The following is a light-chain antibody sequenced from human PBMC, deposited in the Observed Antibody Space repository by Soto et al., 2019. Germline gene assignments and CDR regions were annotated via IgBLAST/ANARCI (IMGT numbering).Light chain of an antibody. V-gene: IGKV1-39*01. Sequence: DIQMTQSPSSLSASIGDRVTITCRASRTISSNLNWYQQKPGKAPQLLIYAASSVPSGVPPRFSGRGSGTEFTLTVSSLQSEDFATYYCLQTYSVPWTFGHGTKVEIK. CDR1: RTISSN. J-gene: IGKJ1*01. CDR2: AAS. CDR3: LQTYSVPWT.